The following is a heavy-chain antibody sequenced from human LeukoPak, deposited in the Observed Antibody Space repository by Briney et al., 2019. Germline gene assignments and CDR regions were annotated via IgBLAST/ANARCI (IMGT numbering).Heavy chain of an antibody. CDR1: GGSISSGDYY. J-gene: IGHJ4*02. D-gene: IGHD6-19*01. CDR2: IYYSGST. Sequence: SQTLSLTCTVSGGSISSGDYYWSWIHQPPGKGLEWIGYIYYSGSTYYNPSLKSRVTISVDTSKNQFSLKLSSVTAADTAVYYCARVLSYKQWLFDYWGQGTLVTVSS. CDR3: ARVLSYKQWLFDY. V-gene: IGHV4-30-4*08.